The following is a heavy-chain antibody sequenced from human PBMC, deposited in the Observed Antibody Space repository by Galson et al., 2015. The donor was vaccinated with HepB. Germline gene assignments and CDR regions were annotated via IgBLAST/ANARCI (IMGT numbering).Heavy chain of an antibody. CDR2: FIPIFETA. V-gene: IGHV1-69*13. CDR3: GSKLYGSGSYDNWVYGMDV. J-gene: IGHJ6*02. Sequence: SVKVSCKAFGGTFSSHAMSWVRQAPGQGLEWMGGFIPIFETANKTKKFQGRLTITADESTSTAYMELGSLRSDDTAVYYCGSKLYGSGSYDNWVYGMDVWGQGTTVTVSS. D-gene: IGHD3-10*01. CDR1: GGTFSSHA.